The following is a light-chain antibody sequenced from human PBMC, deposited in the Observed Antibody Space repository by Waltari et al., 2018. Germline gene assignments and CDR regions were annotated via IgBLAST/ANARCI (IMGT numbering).Light chain of an antibody. J-gene: IGKJ1*01. Sequence: DIVMTQSPDSLAVSLGERATINCKSSQSVLYSSTNKNFLSWYQQKPGQPPKLLIYWASTRESGVPDRFSGSGAGTDFTLTISSLQAEDGAVYYCQQYSSAPPWTFGQGTKVEIK. CDR1: QSVLYSSTNKNF. V-gene: IGKV4-1*01. CDR2: WAS. CDR3: QQYSSAPPWT.